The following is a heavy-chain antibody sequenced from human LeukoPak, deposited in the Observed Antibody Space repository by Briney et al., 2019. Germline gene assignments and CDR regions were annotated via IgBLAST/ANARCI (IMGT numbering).Heavy chain of an antibody. V-gene: IGHV4-39*02. D-gene: IGHD1-26*01. Sequence: PSETLSLTCTVSGGSISSSSSYWGWIRQPPGKGLEWIGNIYYSGSTYYNSSLKSRVTISVDTSKNHFSLKLSSVTATDTAVYYCARLGYSGSYYLFDYWGQGTLVTVSS. J-gene: IGHJ4*02. CDR3: ARLGYSGSYYLFDY. CDR1: GGSISSSSSY. CDR2: IYYSGST.